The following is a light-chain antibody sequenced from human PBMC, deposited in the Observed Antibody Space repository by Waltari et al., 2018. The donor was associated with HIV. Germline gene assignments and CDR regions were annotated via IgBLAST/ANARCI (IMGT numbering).Light chain of an antibody. V-gene: IGLV1-51*01. J-gene: IGLJ1*01. CDR2: DND. CDR1: SSNIGQNY. CDR3: GTWDSGLSAGHV. Sequence: QSVLTQPPSVSAAPGQKVTISCSGSSSNIGQNYVAWYQQLPGAAPKLLIYDNDKRPSGIPDRFAGSKSGTSATLGISGLQTGDEADYYCGTWDSGLSAGHVFGTGTKVTVL.